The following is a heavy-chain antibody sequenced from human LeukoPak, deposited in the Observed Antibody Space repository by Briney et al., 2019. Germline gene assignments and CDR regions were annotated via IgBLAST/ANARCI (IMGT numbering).Heavy chain of an antibody. Sequence: GGSLRLSCAASGFSICDYWMSWVRQAPGKGLEWVANINQDEGSKDYVDSVKGRFTISRDNAKNSLYLQMNSLRAEDTAVYYCWHPMIQGAVSWGQGTLVTVSS. CDR3: WHPMIQGAVS. D-gene: IGHD3-10*01. V-gene: IGHV3-7*01. J-gene: IGHJ5*02. CDR2: INQDEGSK. CDR1: GFSICDYW.